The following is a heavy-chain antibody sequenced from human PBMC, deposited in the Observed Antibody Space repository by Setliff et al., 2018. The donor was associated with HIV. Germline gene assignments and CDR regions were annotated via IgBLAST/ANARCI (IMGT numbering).Heavy chain of an antibody. CDR3: ARFNVAAAATDY. D-gene: IGHD6-13*01. J-gene: IGHJ4*02. V-gene: IGHV4-59*12. CDR2: IYYSGST. Sequence: KPSETLSLTCTVSGGSIVRYYWTWIRQPPGKGLEWIGYIYYSGSTNYNPSLKSRVIISVDTSKNKFSLNLSSVTAADTAVYYCARFNVAAAATDYWGQGTLVTVSS. CDR1: GGSIVRYY.